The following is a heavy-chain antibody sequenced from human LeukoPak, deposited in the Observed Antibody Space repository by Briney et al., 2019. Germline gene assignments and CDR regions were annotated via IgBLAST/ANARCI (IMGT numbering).Heavy chain of an antibody. CDR1: AVSISSGNFY. J-gene: IGHJ3*01. CDR3: ARDGDAVSAAIAGAFDL. Sequence: SETLSLTCTVSAVSISSGNFYWSWIRQSAGTGLEWIGHVYSTGNTKYNPSLKSRVTISADTSKNQISLRLRSVTAADTAMFYCARDGDAVSAAIAGAFDLWGRGTMVTVSS. D-gene: IGHD2-2*01. CDR2: VYSTGNT. V-gene: IGHV4-61*09.